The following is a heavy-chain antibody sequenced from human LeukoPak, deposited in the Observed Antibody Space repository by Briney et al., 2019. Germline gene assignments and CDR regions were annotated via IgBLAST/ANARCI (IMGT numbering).Heavy chain of an antibody. CDR1: GYTFTSYG. D-gene: IGHD4-17*01. CDR3: ARDSGSAVTPYYYYGMDV. CDR2: ISAYDGST. Sequence: ASVRVSCKASGYTFTSYGISWVRQAPGQGLEWMGWISAYDGSTNYAQKLQGRVTMTTDTSTSTAYMELRSLRSDDTAVYYCARDSGSAVTPYYYYGMDVWGKGTTVTVSS. V-gene: IGHV1-18*04. J-gene: IGHJ6*04.